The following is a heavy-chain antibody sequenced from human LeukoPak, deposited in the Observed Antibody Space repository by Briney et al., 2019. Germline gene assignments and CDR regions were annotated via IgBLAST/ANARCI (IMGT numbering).Heavy chain of an antibody. D-gene: IGHD5-18*01. CDR2: ISGSGGST. V-gene: IGHV3-23*01. J-gene: IGHJ4*02. Sequence: PGGSLRLSCAASGFAFSSYAMSWVRQAPGKGLEWVSAISGSGGSTYYADSVKGRFTISRDNSKNTLYLQMNSLRAEDTAVYYCAKGLVGGYSYGYGDYWGQGTLVTVSS. CDR3: AKGLVGGYSYGYGDY. CDR1: GFAFSSYA.